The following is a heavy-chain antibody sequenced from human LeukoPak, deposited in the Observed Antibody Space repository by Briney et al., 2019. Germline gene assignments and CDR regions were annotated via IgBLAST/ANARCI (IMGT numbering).Heavy chain of an antibody. CDR2: IYHSGST. CDR1: GGSISSGGYS. J-gene: IGHJ5*02. Sequence: SQTLSLTCAVSGGSISSGGYSWSWIRQPPGKGLEWIGYIYHSGSTYYNPSLKSRVTISVDRSKNQFSLKLSSATAADTAVYYCARGYCSGGSCNWFDPWGQGTLVTVSS. D-gene: IGHD2-15*01. CDR3: ARGYCSGGSCNWFDP. V-gene: IGHV4-30-2*01.